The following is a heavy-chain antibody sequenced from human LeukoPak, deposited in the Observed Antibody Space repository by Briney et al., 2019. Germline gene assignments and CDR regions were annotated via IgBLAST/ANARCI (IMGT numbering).Heavy chain of an antibody. CDR2: INHSGST. CDR3: ARGGYYDYVWGSYRRHGFLDY. J-gene: IGHJ4*02. D-gene: IGHD3-16*02. CDR1: GGSFSGYY. V-gene: IGHV4-34*01. Sequence: PSETLSLTCAVYGGSFSGYYWSWIRQPPGKGLEWIGEINHSGSTNHNPSLKSLVTISVDTSKNQFSLKLSSVTAADTAVYYCARGGYYDYVWGSYRRHGFLDYWGQGTLVTVSS.